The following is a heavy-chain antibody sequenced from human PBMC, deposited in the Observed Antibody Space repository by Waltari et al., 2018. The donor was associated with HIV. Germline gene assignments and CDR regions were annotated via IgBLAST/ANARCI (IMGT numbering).Heavy chain of an antibody. CDR2: IYTSGST. D-gene: IGHD3-22*01. CDR1: GGPLSSGSYY. V-gene: IGHV4-61*02. Sequence: QVQLQESGPGLVKPSQTLSLTCNVSGGPLSSGSYYRSWIRQPAGQGLEWIGRIYTSGSTNYNPSLKSRVTISVDTSKNQFSLKLSSVTAADTAVYYCARDERYYDSSGYFNWFDPWGQGTLVTVSS. CDR3: ARDERYYDSSGYFNWFDP. J-gene: IGHJ5*02.